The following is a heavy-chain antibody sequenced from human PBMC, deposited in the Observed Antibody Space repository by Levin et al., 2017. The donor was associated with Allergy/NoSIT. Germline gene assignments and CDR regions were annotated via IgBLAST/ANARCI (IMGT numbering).Heavy chain of an antibody. CDR3: ARDYYYSLDV. CDR1: GFTFSNSW. J-gene: IGHJ6*02. V-gene: IGHV3-74*03. CDR2: IHGDGSGT. Sequence: SGGSLRLSCVASGFTFSNSWMHWVRQAPGKGLVWVSRIHGDGSGTTYADSVKGRFTISRDNAKNTLYLQMSSLRVDDTAVYFCARDYYYSLDVWGQGTTVTVSS.